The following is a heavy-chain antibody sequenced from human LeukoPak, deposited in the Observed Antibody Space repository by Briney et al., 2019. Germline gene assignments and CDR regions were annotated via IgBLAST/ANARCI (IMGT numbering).Heavy chain of an antibody. V-gene: IGHV4-4*07. CDR3: ARGDWFDP. J-gene: IGHJ5*02. Sequence: SETLSLTCTASGGSISSYSWSWIRQPAGKGLEWIARIYTSGSTNYNPSLKRRVTISVDNSKNKFSLMLSSAPAADTAVYYCARGDWFDPWGQGTLVAVSS. CDR2: IYTSGST. CDR1: GGSISSYS.